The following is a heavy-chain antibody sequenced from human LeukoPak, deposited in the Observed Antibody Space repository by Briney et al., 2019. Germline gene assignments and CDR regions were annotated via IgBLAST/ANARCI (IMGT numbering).Heavy chain of an antibody. CDR3: ARARGVVVPAAIFDP. D-gene: IGHD2-2*02. V-gene: IGHV4-30-2*01. Sequence: SETLSLTCAVSGGSISSGGYSWSWIRQRPGKGLEWIGYIYHSGSTYYNPSLKSRVTISVDRSKNQFSLKLSSVTAADTAVYYCARARGVVVPAAIFDPWGQGTLVTVSS. CDR2: IYHSGST. CDR1: GGSISSGGYS. J-gene: IGHJ5*02.